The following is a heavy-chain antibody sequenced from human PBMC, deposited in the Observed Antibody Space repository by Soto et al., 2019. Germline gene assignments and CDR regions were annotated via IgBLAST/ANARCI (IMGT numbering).Heavy chain of an antibody. D-gene: IGHD3-16*01. V-gene: IGHV1-18*01. Sequence: QVQLVQSGAEVKKPGASVKVSCKASGYTFTSYGISWVRQAPGQGLEWMGWISAYNGNTNYAQKLQGRVTMTTDTTTSTAYMGLRSLRSDDTAVEYCATRGGGSQLPGAEYFQHWGQGTLVTVSS. J-gene: IGHJ1*01. CDR1: GYTFTSYG. CDR2: ISAYNGNT. CDR3: ATRGGGSQLPGAEYFQH.